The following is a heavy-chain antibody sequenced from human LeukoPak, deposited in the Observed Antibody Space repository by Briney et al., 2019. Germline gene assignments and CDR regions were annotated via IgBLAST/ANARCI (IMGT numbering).Heavy chain of an antibody. J-gene: IGHJ4*02. V-gene: IGHV1-2*02. CDR1: GYTFTGYY. D-gene: IGHD1-26*01. CDR2: INPNSGGT. CDR3: AREPLWELLGQEFDY. Sequence: APVKVSCKASGYTFTGYYMHWVRQAPGQGLEWMGWINPNSGGTNYAQKFQGRVTMTRDTSISTAYMGLNSLRSDDTAVYYCAREPLWELLGQEFDYWGQGTLVTVSS.